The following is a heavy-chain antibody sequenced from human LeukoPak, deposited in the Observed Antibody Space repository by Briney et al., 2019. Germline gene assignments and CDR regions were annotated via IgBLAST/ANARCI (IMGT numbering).Heavy chain of an antibody. CDR1: GFTFDDYA. CDR2: ISWNSGSI. D-gene: IGHD3-10*01. V-gene: IGHV3-9*01. CDR3: AKGKNTGSYLSHVDY. Sequence: QSGGSLRLSCAASGFTFDDYAMHWVRQAPGKGLEWVSGISWNSGSIGYADSVKGRFTISRDNAKNSLYLQMNSLRTEDTALYYCAKGKNTGSYLSHVDYWGQGTLVTVSS. J-gene: IGHJ4*02.